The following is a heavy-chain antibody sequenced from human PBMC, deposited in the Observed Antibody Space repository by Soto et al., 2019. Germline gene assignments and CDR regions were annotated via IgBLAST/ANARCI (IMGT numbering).Heavy chain of an antibody. CDR3: ARASYYSDSFGYFLDY. J-gene: IGHJ4*01. CDR1: GGSISPYY. Sequence: ASETLSLTCTVSGGSISPYYWSWIRQAPGKGLEWIAYIYYSGSTNYNPSLKSRVSISVDTSKNQCSLKLSSVTAADTAVYYCARASYYSDSFGYFLDYWGRGTLVTVSS. CDR2: IYYSGST. D-gene: IGHD3-22*01. V-gene: IGHV4-59*01.